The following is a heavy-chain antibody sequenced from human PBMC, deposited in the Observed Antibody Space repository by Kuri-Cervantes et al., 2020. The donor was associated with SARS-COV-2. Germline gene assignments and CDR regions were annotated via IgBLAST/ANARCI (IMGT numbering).Heavy chain of an antibody. Sequence: ASVKVSCKASGYTLTEFSMHWVRQAPGKGLEWMGGFDPEDGETIYAQKFQGRVTMTEDTSTDTAYMELSSLRSEDTAVYYCATHAAIFGVVLPDYWGQGTLVTVSS. V-gene: IGHV1-24*01. D-gene: IGHD3-3*01. J-gene: IGHJ4*02. CDR3: ATHAAIFGVVLPDY. CDR1: GYTLTEFS. CDR2: FDPEDGET.